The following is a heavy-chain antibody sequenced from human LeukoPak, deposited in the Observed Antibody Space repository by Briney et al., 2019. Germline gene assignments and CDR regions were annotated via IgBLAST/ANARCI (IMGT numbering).Heavy chain of an antibody. CDR3: ARSTDSSGYYGY. Sequence: GASVNVSCKASGGTFSSYAISWVRQAPGQGLEWMGGIIPIFGTANYAQKFQGRVTITADESTSTAYMELSSLRSEDTAVYYCARSTDSSGYYGYWGQGTLVTVSS. D-gene: IGHD3-22*01. CDR2: IIPIFGTA. CDR1: GGTFSSYA. J-gene: IGHJ4*02. V-gene: IGHV1-69*13.